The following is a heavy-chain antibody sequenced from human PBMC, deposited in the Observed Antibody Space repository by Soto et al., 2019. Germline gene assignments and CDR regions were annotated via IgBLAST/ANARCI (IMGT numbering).Heavy chain of an antibody. CDR2: MSGSGDAI. Sequence: PGGSPRPSCTPSGFTFSDYYITWVRQAPGKGLEWISCMSGSGDAIYYAHSVKGRFTISRDNAKNSLHLEMNRLRVEDTAIYYCVRGNFYYGMDVWGQGTMVTVSS. J-gene: IGHJ6*02. CDR3: VRGNFYYGMDV. CDR1: GFTFSDYY. V-gene: IGHV3-11*01.